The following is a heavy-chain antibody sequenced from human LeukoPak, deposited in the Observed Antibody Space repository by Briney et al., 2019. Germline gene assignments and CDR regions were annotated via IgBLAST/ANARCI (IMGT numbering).Heavy chain of an antibody. Sequence: GGSLRLSCSASGFTFSYYAIHWVRQAPGKGLEWVALIWSDEYYADSVEGRITISRDNSKNTVYLQMNSLRAEDTAVYYCARELFGSGSCPDGWGQGTLVTVSS. D-gene: IGHD3-10*01. CDR3: ARELFGSGSCPDG. J-gene: IGHJ4*02. CDR1: GFTFSYYA. V-gene: IGHV3-33*01. CDR2: IWSDE.